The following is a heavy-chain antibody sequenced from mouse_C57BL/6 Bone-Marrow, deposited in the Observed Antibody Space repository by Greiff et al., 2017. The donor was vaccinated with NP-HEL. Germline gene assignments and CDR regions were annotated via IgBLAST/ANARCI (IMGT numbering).Heavy chain of an antibody. V-gene: IGHV1-39*01. CDR2: INPNYGTT. D-gene: IGHD3-1*01. J-gene: IGHJ3*01. Sequence: VQLQQSGPELVNPGASVKISCKASGYSFTDYNMNWVKQSNGKSLEWIGVINPNYGTTIYNQKFKGKATLPVDQSSSTAYMQLNSLTSEDAAVYYCARSGDFRWFAYWGQGTLVTVSA. CDR1: GYSFTDYN. CDR3: ARSGDFRWFAY.